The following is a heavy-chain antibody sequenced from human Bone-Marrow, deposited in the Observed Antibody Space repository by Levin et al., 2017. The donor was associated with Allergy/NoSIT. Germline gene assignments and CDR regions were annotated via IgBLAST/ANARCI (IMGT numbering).Heavy chain of an antibody. J-gene: IGHJ5*02. CDR2: ISGSGGST. CDR1: GFTFSSYA. V-gene: IGHV3-23*01. D-gene: IGHD6-13*01. Sequence: GGSLRLSCAASGFTFSSYAMSWVRQAPGKGLEWVSAISGSGGSTYYADSVKGRFTISRDNSKNTLYLQMNSLRAEDTAVYYCAKGPSAAAGTANNWFDPWGQGTLVTVSS. CDR3: AKGPSAAAGTANNWFDP.